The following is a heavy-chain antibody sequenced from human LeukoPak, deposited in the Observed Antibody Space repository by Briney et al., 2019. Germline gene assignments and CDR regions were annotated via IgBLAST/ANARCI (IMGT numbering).Heavy chain of an antibody. D-gene: IGHD3-3*01. CDR1: GGSFSGYY. CDR2: INHSGST. V-gene: IGHV4-34*01. CDR3: ARAGFWSGYYTDY. J-gene: IGHJ4*02. Sequence: SETLSLTWAVYGGSFSGYYWSWIRQPPGKGLEWIGEINHSGSTNYNPSLKSRVTISVDTSKNQFSLKLSSVTAADTAVYYCARAGFWSGYYTDYWGQGTLVTVSS.